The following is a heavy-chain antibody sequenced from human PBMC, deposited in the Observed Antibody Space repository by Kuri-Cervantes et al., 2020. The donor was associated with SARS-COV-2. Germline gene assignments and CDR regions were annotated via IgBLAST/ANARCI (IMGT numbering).Heavy chain of an antibody. CDR3: ARDPHNGDFWSCYYNPVLGYMDV. CDR2: INPNSGGT. V-gene: IGHV1-2*06. Sequence: ASVPVSCLASGYTFPGYYMHWVRQAPGQGLGWMGRINPNSGGTNYAQKFQGRVTMTRDTSISTAYMELSMLRADDTAVYYCARDPHNGDFWSCYYNPVLGYMDVWGKGTTVTVSS. D-gene: IGHD3-3*01. J-gene: IGHJ6*03. CDR1: GYTFPGYY.